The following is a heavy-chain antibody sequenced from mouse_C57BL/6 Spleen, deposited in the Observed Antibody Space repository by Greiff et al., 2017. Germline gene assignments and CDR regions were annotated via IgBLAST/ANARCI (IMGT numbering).Heavy chain of an antibody. CDR1: GYAFTSSW. CDR3: TRSGYGNYVDAY. V-gene: IGHV1-82*01. Sequence: QVQLQQSGPELVKPGASVKISCKASGYAFTSSWMNWVKQRPGQGLEWIGRIYPGDGDTNYNGKFKGKATLTADKSSSTAYMQLSSLSSEDSAVYFCTRSGYGNYVDAYWGQGTLVTVSA. D-gene: IGHD2-1*01. J-gene: IGHJ3*01. CDR2: IYPGDGDT.